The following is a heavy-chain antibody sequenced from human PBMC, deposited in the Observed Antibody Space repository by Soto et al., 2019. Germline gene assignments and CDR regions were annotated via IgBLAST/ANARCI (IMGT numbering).Heavy chain of an antibody. CDR2: IYYSGST. V-gene: IGHV4-59*01. CDR1: GGSISSYY. Sequence: SETLSLTCTVSGGSISSYYWSWIRQPPGKGLEWIGYIYYSGSTNYNPSLKSRVTISVDTSKNQFSLKLSSVTAADMAVYYCARDRGRAGLMPDYWGQGTLVPVTS. J-gene: IGHJ4*02. D-gene: IGHD2-8*01. CDR3: ARDRGRAGLMPDY.